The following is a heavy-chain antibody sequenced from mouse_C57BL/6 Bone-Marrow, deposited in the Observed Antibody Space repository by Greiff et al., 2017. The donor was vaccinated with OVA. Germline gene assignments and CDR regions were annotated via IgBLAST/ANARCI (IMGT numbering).Heavy chain of an antibody. Sequence: QVQLQQPGAELVKPGASVKMSCKASGYTFTSYWITWVKQRPGQGLEWIGDIYPGSGSTNYNEKFRSKATLTVDTSSSTAYMQLSSLTSEDSAVYYCARSIYYDYDPPFAYWGQGTLVTVSA. CDR3: ARSIYYDYDPPFAY. CDR1: GYTFTSYW. J-gene: IGHJ3*01. CDR2: IYPGSGST. D-gene: IGHD2-4*01. V-gene: IGHV1-55*01.